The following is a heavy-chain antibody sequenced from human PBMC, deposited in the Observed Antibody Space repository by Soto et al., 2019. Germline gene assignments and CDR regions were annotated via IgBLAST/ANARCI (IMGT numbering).Heavy chain of an antibody. CDR1: GFTFSSYA. J-gene: IGHJ4*02. V-gene: IGHV3-23*01. Sequence: EVQLLESGGGLVQPGGSLRLSCAASGFTFSSYAMSWVRQAPGKGLEWVSAISGSGGSTYYADSVKGRFTISRDNSKKTPDPQMNSLRAEDTAVYYCAKFRYSWSYYHYWGQGTLVTVSS. D-gene: IGHD1-26*01. CDR2: ISGSGGST. CDR3: AKFRYSWSYYHY.